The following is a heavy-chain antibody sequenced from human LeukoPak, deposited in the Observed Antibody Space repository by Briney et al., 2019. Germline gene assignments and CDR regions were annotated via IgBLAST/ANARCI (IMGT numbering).Heavy chain of an antibody. D-gene: IGHD1-26*01. CDR1: GYTFNGYY. Sequence: ASVTVSCKASGYTFNGYYMHWVRQAPGQGLEWMGWINPNSGGTNYAQKFQGRVTMTRDTSISTAYMELSRLRSDDTAVYYCARGMEPYYYMDVWGKGTTVTVSS. CDR3: ARGMEPYYYMDV. CDR2: INPNSGGT. V-gene: IGHV1-2*02. J-gene: IGHJ6*03.